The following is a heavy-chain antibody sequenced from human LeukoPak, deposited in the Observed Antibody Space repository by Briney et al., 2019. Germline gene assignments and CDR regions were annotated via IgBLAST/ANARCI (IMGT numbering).Heavy chain of an antibody. Sequence: ASVKVSCKASGYTFTSYYMHWVRQAPGQGLEWTGIINPSGGSTSYAQKFQGRVTMTRDTSTSTVYMELSSLRSEDTAVYYCARSGGYSYGPREYFDYWGQGTLVTVSS. CDR1: GYTFTSYY. V-gene: IGHV1-46*01. J-gene: IGHJ4*02. D-gene: IGHD5-18*01. CDR2: INPSGGST. CDR3: ARSGGYSYGPREYFDY.